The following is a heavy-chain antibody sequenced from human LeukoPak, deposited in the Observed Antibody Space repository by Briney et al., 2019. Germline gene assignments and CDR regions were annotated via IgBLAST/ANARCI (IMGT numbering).Heavy chain of an antibody. CDR1: GASISSSSFF. D-gene: IGHD4-23*01. CDR3: ARSPSVGNGNFYGMDV. CDR2: IFYSGSS. Sequence: SETLSLTCTVSGASISSSSFFWGWVRQPPGKGLESIGTIFYSGSSYYNPTLKSRVTIPVDTSKDQFSLKLSSVTAADTAVYYCARSPSVGNGNFYGMDVWGQGTTVTVSS. J-gene: IGHJ6*02. V-gene: IGHV4-39*01.